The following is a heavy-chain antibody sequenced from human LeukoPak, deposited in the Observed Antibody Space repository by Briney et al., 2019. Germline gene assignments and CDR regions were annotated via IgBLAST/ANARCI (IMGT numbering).Heavy chain of an antibody. CDR2: IYYSGST. V-gene: IGHV4-31*03. D-gene: IGHD4/OR15-4a*01. Sequence: PSETLSHTCTVSGGSISSGGYYWSWIRQHPGKGLEWIGYIYYSGSTYYNPSLKSRVTISVDTSKNQFSLKLSSVTAADTAVYYCAREGLTTAYWYFDLWGRGTLVTVSS. CDR3: AREGLTTAYWYFDL. J-gene: IGHJ2*01. CDR1: GGSISSGGYY.